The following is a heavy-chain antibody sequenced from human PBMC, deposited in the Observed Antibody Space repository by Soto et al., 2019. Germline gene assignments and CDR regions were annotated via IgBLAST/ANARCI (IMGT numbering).Heavy chain of an antibody. D-gene: IGHD3-16*01. Sequence: PSETLSLTCTVSGGSISSYYWSWIRQPPGKGLEWIGYIYYSGSTNYNPSLKSRVTISVDTSKNQFSLKLSSVTAADTAVYYCARFDPRNYYYYSRDVWGKGTTVTVPS. V-gene: IGHV4-59*01. CDR2: IYYSGST. CDR3: ARFDPRNYYYYSRDV. CDR1: GGSISSYY. J-gene: IGHJ6*03.